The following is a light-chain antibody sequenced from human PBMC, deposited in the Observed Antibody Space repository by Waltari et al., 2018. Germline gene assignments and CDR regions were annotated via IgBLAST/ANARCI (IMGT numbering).Light chain of an antibody. J-gene: IGKJ4*01. CDR2: GAS. V-gene: IGKV3-20*01. CDR3: QQANSFPT. CDR1: QSVSSSY. Sequence: EIVLTQSPGPLSLSPGERATLSCRASQSVSSSYLAWYQQKPGQAPRLLIYGASSRATGIPDRFSGSGSGTDFTLTISRLEPEDFATYYCQQANSFPTFGGGTKVEIK.